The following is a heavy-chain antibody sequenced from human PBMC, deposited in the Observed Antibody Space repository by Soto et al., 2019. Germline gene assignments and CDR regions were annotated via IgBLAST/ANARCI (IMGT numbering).Heavy chain of an antibody. V-gene: IGHV3-23*01. D-gene: IGHD6-19*01. CDR3: AKDAVAYNGGGDGVDS. CDR2: IGGTGGDT. CDR1: GFIFSDYA. Sequence: DVQLLESGGGLVQPGGSLRLSCAASGFIFSDYAMNWVRQAPGKGLESVSAIGGTGGDTYYSDSVKGRFTISRDNSKNTLYLKMNRLSADDTAVYYCAKDAVAYNGGGDGVDSWGRGTLV. J-gene: IGHJ5*01.